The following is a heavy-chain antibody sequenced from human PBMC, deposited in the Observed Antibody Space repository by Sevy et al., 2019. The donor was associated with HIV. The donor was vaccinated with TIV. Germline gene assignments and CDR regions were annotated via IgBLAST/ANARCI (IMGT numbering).Heavy chain of an antibody. CDR3: TTYPTGDFYYFDY. Sequence: GGSLRLSCAASGFTVSSNYMSWVRQAPGKGLEWVGLIKSKTGGGTSDYAAPVKGRFTITRDESKNMLYLQMNSLKAEDTALYYCTTYPTGDFYYFDYWGQGTLVTVSS. V-gene: IGHV3-15*01. D-gene: IGHD7-27*01. CDR1: GFTVSSNY. J-gene: IGHJ4*02. CDR2: IKSKTGGGTS.